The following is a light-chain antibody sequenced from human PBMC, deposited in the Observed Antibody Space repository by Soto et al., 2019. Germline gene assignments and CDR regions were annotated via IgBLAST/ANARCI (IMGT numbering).Light chain of an antibody. CDR2: LGS. Sequence: DIVMTQSPLSLPVTPGEPASISCRSSQSLLHSNGFHYLHWYLQKPGQSPQLLIYLGSHRASGVPDRFSGSGSGTDFTLKISRVEAEDAGVYYGMQDRQTPLTFGGGTKVEIK. CDR3: MQDRQTPLT. V-gene: IGKV2-28*01. J-gene: IGKJ4*01. CDR1: QSLLHSNGFHY.